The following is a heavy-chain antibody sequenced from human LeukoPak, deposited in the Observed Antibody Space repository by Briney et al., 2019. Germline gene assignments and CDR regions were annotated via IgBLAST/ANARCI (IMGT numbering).Heavy chain of an antibody. Sequence: ASVKVSCKASGYTFTTYAIHLVRQAPGQRLEWMGWINTINGNPTYAQGFTGRFAFSLDTSVRTAYLQVNSLKGEDTAVYYCVREYSTMAFDYWGQGTLVTVSS. V-gene: IGHV7-4-1*02. CDR1: GYTFTTYA. J-gene: IGHJ4*02. D-gene: IGHD4-11*01. CDR3: VREYSTMAFDY. CDR2: INTINGNP.